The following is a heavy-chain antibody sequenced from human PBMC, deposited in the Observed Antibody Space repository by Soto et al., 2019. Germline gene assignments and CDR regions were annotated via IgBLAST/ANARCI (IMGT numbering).Heavy chain of an antibody. J-gene: IGHJ6*02. D-gene: IGHD1-1*01. CDR2: ISYDGSNK. Sequence: PGGSLRLSCAASGFTFSSYAMHWVRQAPGKGLEWVAVISYDGSNKYYADSVKGRFTISRDNSKNTLYLQMNSLRAEDTAVYYCASATWNDLGKDYYYNYCMDVWRRQTTFTASS. CDR1: GFTFSSYA. CDR3: ASATWNDLGKDYYYNYCMDV. V-gene: IGHV3-30-3*01.